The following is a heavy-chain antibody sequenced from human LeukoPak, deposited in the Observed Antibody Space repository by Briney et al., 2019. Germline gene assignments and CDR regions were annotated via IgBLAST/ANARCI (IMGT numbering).Heavy chain of an antibody. Sequence: GASVKVSCKASGYTFTSYAMHWVRQAPGQRLEWMGWINAGNGNTKYSQKFQGRVTITRDTSASTAYMELSSLRSEGTAVYYCANGYCSGGSCHAFDYWGQGTLVTVSS. CDR1: GYTFTSYA. J-gene: IGHJ4*02. CDR2: INAGNGNT. D-gene: IGHD2-15*01. V-gene: IGHV1-3*01. CDR3: ANGYCSGGSCHAFDY.